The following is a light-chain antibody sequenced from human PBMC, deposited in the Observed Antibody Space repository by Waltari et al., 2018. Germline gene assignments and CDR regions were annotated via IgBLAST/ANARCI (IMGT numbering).Light chain of an antibody. CDR1: QSVVFSSNNKNY. CDR3: QQCYTFPYT. J-gene: IGKJ2*01. V-gene: IGKV4-1*01. Sequence: DIVLTQSPDSLAVSLGERATINCKSSQSVVFSSNNKNYLAWYQQKPGQPPKLLIPWASTRESGVPDRFSGSGSGTDFTLTISSLQAEDVAVYYCQQCYTFPYTFGQGTKLEIK. CDR2: WAS.